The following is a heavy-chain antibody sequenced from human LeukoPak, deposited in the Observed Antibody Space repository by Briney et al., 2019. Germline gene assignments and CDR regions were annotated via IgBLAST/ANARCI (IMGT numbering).Heavy chain of an antibody. J-gene: IGHJ4*02. V-gene: IGHV4-38-2*01. CDR2: IYHSGST. CDR1: GYSISSGYY. CDR3: ASPGKYDNSPIDH. D-gene: IGHD1-1*01. Sequence: SETLSLTCAVSGYSISSGYYWGWIRQPPGKGLEWIGSIYHSGSTYYNPSLKSRVTISVDTSKNQFSLKLNSVTAADAAVYYCASPGKYDNSPIDHWGQGTLVTVSS.